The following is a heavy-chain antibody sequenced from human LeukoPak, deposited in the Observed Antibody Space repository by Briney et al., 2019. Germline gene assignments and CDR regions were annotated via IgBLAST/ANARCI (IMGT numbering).Heavy chain of an antibody. CDR3: ARLHPTSSSWYGLLDY. V-gene: IGHV4-59*08. D-gene: IGHD6-13*01. J-gene: IGHJ4*02. CDR2: IYYSGST. Sequence: SETLSLTCTVSGGSISSYYWSWIRQPPGKGLEWIGYIYYSGSTNYNPSLKSRVTISVDTSKNQFSLKLSSVTAADTAVYYCARLHPTSSSWYGLLDYWGQGTLVTVSS. CDR1: GGSISSYY.